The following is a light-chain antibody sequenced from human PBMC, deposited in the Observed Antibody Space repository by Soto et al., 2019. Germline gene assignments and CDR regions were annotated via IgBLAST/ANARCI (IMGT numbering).Light chain of an antibody. CDR1: QSVHTF. V-gene: IGKV3-11*01. Sequence: IVFTQSAYTLSLSPGEGASLSCRASQSVHTFLAWYQQKPGQAPRLLIYGASTRATGVPARFSGSGSGTDFTLTISSLEPEDFAVYYCHQRSNWPPDTFGQGTRLEIK. CDR2: GAS. CDR3: HQRSNWPPDT. J-gene: IGKJ5*01.